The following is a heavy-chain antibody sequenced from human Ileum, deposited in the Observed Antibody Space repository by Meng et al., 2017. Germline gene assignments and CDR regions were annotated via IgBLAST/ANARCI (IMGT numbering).Heavy chain of an antibody. Sequence: GESLKISCAASGFTFSDYWMHWVRQAPGKGLVWVSRIRNDGGIITYADSVKGRFTISRDNAKNTLYLQMNNLDAEDTAVYYCARVPMAAPGRGIDYWGQGTLVTVSS. CDR1: GFTFSDYW. D-gene: IGHD6-13*01. CDR2: IRNDGGII. CDR3: ARVPMAAPGRGIDY. J-gene: IGHJ4*02. V-gene: IGHV3-74*01.